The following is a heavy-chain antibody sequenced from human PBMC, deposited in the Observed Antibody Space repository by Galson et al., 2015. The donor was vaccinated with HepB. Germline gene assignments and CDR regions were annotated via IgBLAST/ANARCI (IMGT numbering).Heavy chain of an antibody. Sequence: SVTVSCKVSGSSLFEASIHWVRRAPGKGLEWMGGFDAEEGEKFYAQSFQGRVTMTEDTSTDTAYMELNSLISQDTAVYFCAMDIVSTLYPYDSWGQGTLLTVSS. V-gene: IGHV1-24*01. CDR2: FDAEEGEK. CDR1: GSSLFEAS. CDR3: AMDIVSTLYPYDS. J-gene: IGHJ4*02. D-gene: IGHD5/OR15-5a*01.